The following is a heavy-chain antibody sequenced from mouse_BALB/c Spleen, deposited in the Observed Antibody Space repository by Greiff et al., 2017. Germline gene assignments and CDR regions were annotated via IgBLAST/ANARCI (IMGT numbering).Heavy chain of an antibody. Sequence: VQGVESGAELVKPGASVKLSCKASGYTFTSYYMYWVKQRPGQGLEWIGEINPSNGGTNFNEKFKSKATLTVDKSSSTAYMQLSSLTSEDSAVYYCTRCGITSYYAMDYWGQGTSVTVSS. D-gene: IGHD2-4*01. V-gene: IGHV1S81*02. CDR2: INPSNGGT. CDR3: TRCGITSYYAMDY. CDR1: GYTFTSYY. J-gene: IGHJ4*01.